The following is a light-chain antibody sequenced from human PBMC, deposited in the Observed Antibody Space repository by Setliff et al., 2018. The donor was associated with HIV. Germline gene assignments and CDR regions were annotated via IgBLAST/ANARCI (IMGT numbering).Light chain of an antibody. CDR3: WSYAGSSTWV. Sequence: QSVLTQPASVSGSPGQSITISCTGTSSDVGNYNLVSWYQQHPGKAPKVMIYEVSKRPPGVSNRFSGSKSGNTASLTVSGLQAEDEANYYCWSYAGSSTWVFGGGTKVTVL. CDR1: SSDVGNYNL. J-gene: IGLJ3*02. CDR2: EVS. V-gene: IGLV2-23*02.